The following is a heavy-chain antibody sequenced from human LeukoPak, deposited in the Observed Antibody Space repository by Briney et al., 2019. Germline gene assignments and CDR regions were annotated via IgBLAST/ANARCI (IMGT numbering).Heavy chain of an antibody. J-gene: IGHJ6*03. V-gene: IGHV4-34*01. CDR1: GDSFTDYF. Sequence: PSETLSLTCAVYGDSFTDYFWTWIRQPPGKGLEWIGEIHHSGSANYNPSLKSRVTISVDTSKNQFSLKLSSVTAADTAVYYCARERKQLVRNYYYYMDVWGKGTTVTVSS. CDR2: IHHSGSA. CDR3: ARERKQLVRNYYYYMDV. D-gene: IGHD6-13*01.